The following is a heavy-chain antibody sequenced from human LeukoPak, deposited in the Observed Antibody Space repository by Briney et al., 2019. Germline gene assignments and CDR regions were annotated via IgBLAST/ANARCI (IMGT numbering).Heavy chain of an antibody. CDR3: ASTYYYDSSGYWHTPQFDY. CDR1: GGSFSGYY. J-gene: IGHJ4*02. Sequence: PSETLSLTCAVYGGSFSGYYWSWIRQPPGKGLEWIGEINHSGSTNYNPSLKSRVTISVDTSKNQFSLKLSSVTAADTAVYYCASTYYYDSSGYWHTPQFDYWGQGTLVTVSS. V-gene: IGHV4-34*01. CDR2: INHSGST. D-gene: IGHD3-22*01.